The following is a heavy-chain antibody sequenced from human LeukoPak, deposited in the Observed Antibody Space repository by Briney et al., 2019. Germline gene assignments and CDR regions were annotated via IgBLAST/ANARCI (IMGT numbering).Heavy chain of an antibody. CDR1: GYTFTSYY. J-gene: IGHJ3*02. Sequence: ASVKVSCKASGYTFTSYYMHWVRQAPGQGLEWMGIINPSGGSTSYAQKFQGRVTMTRDTSTSTVYMELSSLRSEDTAVYYCARVFSYYDSSGPDASDIWGQGTMVTVSS. CDR3: ARVFSYYDSSGPDASDI. V-gene: IGHV1-46*01. D-gene: IGHD3-22*01. CDR2: INPSGGST.